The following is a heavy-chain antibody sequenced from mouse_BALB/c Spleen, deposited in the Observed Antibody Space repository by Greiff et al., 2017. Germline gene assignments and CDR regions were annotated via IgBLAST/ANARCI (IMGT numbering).Heavy chain of an antibody. CDR2: ISNGGGST. CDR1: GFTFSSYT. V-gene: IGHV5-12-2*01. J-gene: IGHJ3*01. CDR3: ARHGGNPFAY. D-gene: IGHD2-1*01. Sequence: EVQLVESGGGLVQPGGSLKLSCAASGFTFSSYTMSWVRQTPEKRLEWVAYISNGGGSTYYPDTVKGRFTISRDNAKNTLYLQMSSLKSEDTAMYYCARHGGNPFAYWGQGTLVTVSA.